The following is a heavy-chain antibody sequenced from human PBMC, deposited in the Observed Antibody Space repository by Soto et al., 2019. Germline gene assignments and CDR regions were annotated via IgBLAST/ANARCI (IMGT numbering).Heavy chain of an antibody. V-gene: IGHV4-39*07. D-gene: IGHD2-2*03. CDR2: FHYSGST. Sequence: NPSETLSLTCTFSGGSISVSNDHWGWIRQNPGQRMKWIGSFHYSGSTYYNPSLKSRITISIDTSKNQFSLRLSSVTAADTAVYYCARELDVVLAARPSTRIYYEDVFDVWGQGTMVTVSS. J-gene: IGHJ3*01. CDR1: GGSISVSNDH. CDR3: ARELDVVLAARPSTRIYYEDVFDV.